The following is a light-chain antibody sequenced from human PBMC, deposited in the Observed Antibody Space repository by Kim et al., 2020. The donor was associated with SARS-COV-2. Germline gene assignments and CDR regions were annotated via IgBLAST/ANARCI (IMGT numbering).Light chain of an antibody. CDR2: QDS. CDR1: KLGYKY. Sequence: SYELTHPPSVSVSPGQTASITCSGDKLGYKYACWYQQKPGQSPVLVIYQDSKRPSGIPERFSGSNSGNTATLTISGTQTMDEADYYCQAWDSSTAVFGTGTKVTVL. V-gene: IGLV3-1*01. J-gene: IGLJ1*01. CDR3: QAWDSSTAV.